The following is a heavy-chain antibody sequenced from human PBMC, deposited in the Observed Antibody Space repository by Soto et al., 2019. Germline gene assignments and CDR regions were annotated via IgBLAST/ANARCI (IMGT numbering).Heavy chain of an antibody. J-gene: IGHJ4*02. V-gene: IGHV3-33*01. CDR1: GFTFSSYG. CDR3: ARQGAEAGYYFDY. Sequence: QVQLVESGGGVVQPGRSLRLSCAASGFTFSSYGMHWVRQAPGKGLEWVAVIWYDGSNKYYADSVKGRFTISRDNSKNTRHLQMSSLRADDTAVYYCARQGAEAGYYFDYRRQATPVTVSS. D-gene: IGHD6-19*01. CDR2: IWYDGSNK.